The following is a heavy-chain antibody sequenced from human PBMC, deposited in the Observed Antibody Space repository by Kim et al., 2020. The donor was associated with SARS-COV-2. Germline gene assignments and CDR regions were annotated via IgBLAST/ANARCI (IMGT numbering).Heavy chain of an antibody. J-gene: IGHJ4*02. CDR1: GFTFSNAW. CDR3: TTGGIVATIGDY. Sequence: GGSLRLSCAXSGFTFSNAWMSWVRQAPGKGLEWVGRIKSKTDGGTTDYSAPVKGRFTISRDDSKNTLYLQMNSLKTEDTAVYYCTTGGIVATIGDYWGQGTLVTVSS. D-gene: IGHD5-12*01. CDR2: IKSKTDGGTT. V-gene: IGHV3-15*01.